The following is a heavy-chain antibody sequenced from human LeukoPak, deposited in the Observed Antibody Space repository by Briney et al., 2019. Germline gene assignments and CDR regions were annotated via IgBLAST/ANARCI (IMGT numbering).Heavy chain of an antibody. J-gene: IGHJ4*02. CDR3: AGGIGNY. CDR1: VITFRSYW. D-gene: IGHD1-26*01. V-gene: IGHV3-74*01. Sequence: PGGSLRLSCAASVITFRSYWMHWVRQSPGKGLVWVSRINIDGRIITYADSVKGQFTISRDNAKNTLYLQMNSLRAEDTAVYYCAGGIGNYWGQGTLVTVSS. CDR2: INIDGRII.